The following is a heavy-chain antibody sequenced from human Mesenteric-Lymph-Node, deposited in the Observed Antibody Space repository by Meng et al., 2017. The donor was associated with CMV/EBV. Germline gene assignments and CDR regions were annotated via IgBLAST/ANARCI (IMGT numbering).Heavy chain of an antibody. CDR2: INHSGST. Sequence: SETLSLTCAVYGGSFSGYYWSWIRQPPGKGLEWIGEINHSGSTNYNPSLKSRVTISVDTSKNQFSLKLNSVTAADTAVYFCARGTGLCSSTSCYYRYWYFDLWGRGTLVTVSS. J-gene: IGHJ2*01. CDR3: ARGTGLCSSTSCYYRYWYFDL. D-gene: IGHD2-2*01. V-gene: IGHV4-34*01. CDR1: GGSFSGYY.